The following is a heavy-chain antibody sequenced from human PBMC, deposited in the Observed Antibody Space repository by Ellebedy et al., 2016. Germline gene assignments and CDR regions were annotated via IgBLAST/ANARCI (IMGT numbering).Heavy chain of an antibody. V-gene: IGHV4-4*02. CDR2: ISHSGRT. J-gene: IGHJ4*01. Sequence: SETLSLXCAVSGGSISSSNWWSWVRQSPGKGLEWIGEISHSGRTHYNPSPKSRVTISVDKSKNQFSLKLTSVTAADTAVYYCARSLVGVDNNGYDWGLEYWGQGILVTVSS. CDR3: ARSLVGVDNNGYDWGLEY. CDR1: GGSISSSNW. D-gene: IGHD5-12*01.